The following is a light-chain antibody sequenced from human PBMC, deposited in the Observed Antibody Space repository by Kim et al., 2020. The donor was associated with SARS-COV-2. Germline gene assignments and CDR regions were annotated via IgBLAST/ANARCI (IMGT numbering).Light chain of an antibody. J-gene: IGKJ1*01. CDR1: QGISNY. CDR2: AAS. CDR3: QQYSSDVFT. Sequence: ASVGDRVTITCRASQGISNYLAWYQQKPGKVPKLLIDAASTLKSGVPSRFSGSGSGTDFTLTISSLQAEDFATYYCQQYSSDVFTFGQGTKVDIK. V-gene: IGKV1-27*01.